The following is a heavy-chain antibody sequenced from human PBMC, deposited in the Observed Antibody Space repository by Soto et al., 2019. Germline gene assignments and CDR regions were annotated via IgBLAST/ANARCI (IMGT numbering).Heavy chain of an antibody. V-gene: IGHV3-48*02. D-gene: IGHD5-12*01. CDR2: ISSSSSTI. CDR1: GFTFSSYS. J-gene: IGHJ4*02. CDR3: ARVPRRDGYNYLDY. Sequence: PGGSLRLSCAASGFTFSSYSMNWVRQAPGKGLEWVSYISSSSSTIYYADSVKGRFTISRDNAKNSLYLQMNSLRDEDTAVYYCARVPRRDGYNYLDYWGQGTLVTVSS.